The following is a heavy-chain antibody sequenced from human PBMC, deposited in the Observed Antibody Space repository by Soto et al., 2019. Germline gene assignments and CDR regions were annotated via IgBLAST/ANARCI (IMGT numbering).Heavy chain of an antibody. D-gene: IGHD3-3*02. Sequence: QVQLVQSGAEVKKPGASLRVSCETSGGTSTIYTITWVRQAPGQGLQWMGRIVPTLRITNYAQEFQGRLTITADPSPSTAHIALTSLTSEDTAVYYCATDKYGAGRVGVHFWGQGTLVTVSS. J-gene: IGHJ4*02. V-gene: IGHV1-69*08. CDR1: GGTSTIYT. CDR3: ATDKYGAGRVGVHF. CDR2: IVPTLRIT.